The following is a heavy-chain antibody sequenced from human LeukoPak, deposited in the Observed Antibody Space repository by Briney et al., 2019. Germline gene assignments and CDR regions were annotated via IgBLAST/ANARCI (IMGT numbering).Heavy chain of an antibody. V-gene: IGHV1-2*02. D-gene: IGHD5-18*01. CDR1: GYTFTGYY. CDR3: ARDRPSRYSYGPYYYYGMDV. CDR2: INPNSGGT. Sequence: ASVKVSCKASGYTFTGYYMHWVRQAPGQGLEWMGWINPNSGGTNYAQKFQGRVTMTRDTSISTAYMELSRLRSDDTAVYYCARDRPSRYSYGPYYYYGMDVWGQGTTVTVSS. J-gene: IGHJ6*02.